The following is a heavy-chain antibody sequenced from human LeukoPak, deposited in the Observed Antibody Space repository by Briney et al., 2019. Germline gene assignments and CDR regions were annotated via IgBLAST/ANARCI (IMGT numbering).Heavy chain of an antibody. D-gene: IGHD1-26*01. V-gene: IGHV3-48*03. J-gene: IGHJ1*01. Sequence: GGSLRLSCAASGFTFSSYEMNWVRQAPGKGLEWVSYISSSGSTIYYADSVKGRFTISRDNAKNSLYLQMNSLRAEDTAVYYCARRPLYSGSYSTWGQGTLVTVSS. CDR3: ARRPLYSGSYST. CDR1: GFTFSSYE. CDR2: ISSSGSTI.